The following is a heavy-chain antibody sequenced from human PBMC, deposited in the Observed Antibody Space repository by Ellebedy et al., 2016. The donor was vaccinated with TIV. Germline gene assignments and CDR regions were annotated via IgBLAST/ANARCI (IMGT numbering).Heavy chain of an antibody. D-gene: IGHD6-13*01. J-gene: IGHJ4*02. CDR1: GFTFSSFG. Sequence: GESLKISCAASGFTFSSFGMHWVRQAPGKGLEWVAVLSYDANNENYADSVKGRFTISRDNAKNSLYLQMNSLRADDTALYYCSRDAASGKTHYWGQGTLVTVSS. CDR2: LSYDANNE. V-gene: IGHV3-30*03. CDR3: SRDAASGKTHY.